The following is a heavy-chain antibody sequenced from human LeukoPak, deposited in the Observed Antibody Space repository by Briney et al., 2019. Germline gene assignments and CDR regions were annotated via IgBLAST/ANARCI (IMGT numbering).Heavy chain of an antibody. J-gene: IGHJ4*02. D-gene: IGHD6-13*01. CDR2: ISAYNGNT. Sequence: ASVKVSCKASGYTFTSYGISWVRQAPGHGLEWMGWISAYNGNTNYAQKLQGRVTMTTDTSTSTAYMELRSLRSDDTAVYYCARDSPIAAAVLSFDYWGQGTLVTVSS. V-gene: IGHV1-18*01. CDR3: ARDSPIAAAVLSFDY. CDR1: GYTFTSYG.